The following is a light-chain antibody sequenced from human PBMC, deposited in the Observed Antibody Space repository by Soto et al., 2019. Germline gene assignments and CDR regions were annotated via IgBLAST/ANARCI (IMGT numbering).Light chain of an antibody. CDR3: SSYTSQSTYV. CDR1: SSNIGAYNY. V-gene: IGLV2-14*03. Sequence: QSALTQPASVSGSPGQSIAISCTGSSSNIGAYNYVFWYQQHPGKAPKLMIYDVNNRPSVVSDRFSGSKSGNTASLTISGLQADDEAYYYCSSYTSQSTYVFGTGTKLTVL. CDR2: DVN. J-gene: IGLJ1*01.